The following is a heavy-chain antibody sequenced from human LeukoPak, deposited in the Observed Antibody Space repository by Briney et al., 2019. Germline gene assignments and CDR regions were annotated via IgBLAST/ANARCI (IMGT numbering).Heavy chain of an antibody. CDR3: VRARGVTTNVDY. J-gene: IGHJ4*02. CDR1: GFTFSDYY. V-gene: IGHV3-11*01. CDR2: ISTSVSTI. D-gene: IGHD4-17*01. Sequence: GGSLRLSCAASGFTFSDYYMSWIRQAPGKGLDWISYISTSVSTIFYADSVKGRFTISRDSAKNSLYLQMNSLRVEDTAVYYCVRARGVTTNVDYWGQGTLVTVSS.